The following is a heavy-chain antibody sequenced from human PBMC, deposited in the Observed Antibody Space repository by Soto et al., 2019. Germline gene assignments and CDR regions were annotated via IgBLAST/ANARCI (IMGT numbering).Heavy chain of an antibody. V-gene: IGHV3-23*01. CDR3: AKARTYTAMITFFDY. CDR2: ISGGVDST. J-gene: IGHJ4*02. Sequence: GGSLRLSCAASGFTFSSFAMSWVRQAPGKGLEWLSSISGGVDSTYYADSVKGRFTISRDTSKNTVYLQMNSLRAEDTAIYYCAKARTYTAMITFFDYWGQGTLVTVSS. D-gene: IGHD5-18*01. CDR1: GFTFSSFA.